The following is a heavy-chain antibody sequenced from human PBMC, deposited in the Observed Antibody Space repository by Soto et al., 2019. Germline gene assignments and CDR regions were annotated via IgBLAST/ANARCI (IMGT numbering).Heavy chain of an antibody. V-gene: IGHV5-10-1*01. J-gene: IGHJ6*02. D-gene: IGHD3-3*01. Sequence: LGESLKISCKGSGYSFTSYWINWVRQMPGKGLEWMGRIDPSDSYTNYSPSFQGHVTISADKSISTAYLQWSSLKASDTAMYYCARQPRDSTIFGVVPYYYGMDVWGQGTTVTVSS. CDR2: IDPSDSYT. CDR3: ARQPRDSTIFGVVPYYYGMDV. CDR1: GYSFTSYW.